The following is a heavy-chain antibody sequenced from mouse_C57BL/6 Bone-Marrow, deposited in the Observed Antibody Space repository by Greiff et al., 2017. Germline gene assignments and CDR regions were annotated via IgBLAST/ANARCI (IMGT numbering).Heavy chain of an antibody. V-gene: IGHV1-64*01. CDR2: LHPNSGST. Sequence: VQLQQPGAELVKPGASVKLSCKASGYTFTSYWMHWVKQRPGQGLEWLGMLHPNSGSTNYNEKFKSKATLTVDKSSSTAYMQLSSLTSEDSAVYYCARWDRGYFDVWGTGTTGTGSS. CDR3: ARWDRGYFDV. CDR1: GYTFTSYW. J-gene: IGHJ1*03. D-gene: IGHD4-1*01.